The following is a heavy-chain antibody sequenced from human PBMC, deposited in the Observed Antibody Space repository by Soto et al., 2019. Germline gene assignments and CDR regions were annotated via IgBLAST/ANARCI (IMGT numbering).Heavy chain of an antibody. D-gene: IGHD6-6*01. Sequence: EVQLVESGGGLVQPGGSLRLSCAASGFTFNSHWMHWVRQAPGKGLVWVSRVNGAGSSTNYADSVMGRGTISRDNAKNTVYLQMNSLRAEATAVFYCARCIRGSYGFDHWGQGTQVTVSS. J-gene: IGHJ4*02. V-gene: IGHV3-74*01. CDR2: VNGAGSST. CDR1: GFTFNSHW. CDR3: ARCIRGSYGFDH.